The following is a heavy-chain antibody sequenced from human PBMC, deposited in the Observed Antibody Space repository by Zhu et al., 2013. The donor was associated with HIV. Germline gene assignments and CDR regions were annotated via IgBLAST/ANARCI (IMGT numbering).Heavy chain of an antibody. CDR2: VNPKTGGT. D-gene: IGHD3-16*01. CDR1: GYSFNDYY. J-gene: IGHJ4*02. Sequence: QVQLVQSGAEVKKPGASVKISCKASGYSFNDYYIHWVRQAPGQGLEWMGWVNPKTGGTKTAQKFQGRVTLTRDTSITTAYMELNSLTYDDSAIYFCARAYSGGYWGQGTPCRRLL. V-gene: IGHV1-2*02. CDR3: ARAYSGGY.